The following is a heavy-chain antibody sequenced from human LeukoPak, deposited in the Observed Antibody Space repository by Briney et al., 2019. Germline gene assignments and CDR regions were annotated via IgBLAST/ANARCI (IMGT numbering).Heavy chain of an antibody. CDR2: IYYSGST. CDR3: ASLTFPTVLP. V-gene: IGHV4-39*07. D-gene: IGHD3-10*01. Sequence: SETLSLTCTVSGGSISSSSYYWGWIRQPPGKGLEWIGSIYYSGSTYYNPSLKSRVTISVDTSKNQFSLKLSSVTAADTAVYYCASLTFPTVLPWGQGTLVTVSS. J-gene: IGHJ5*02. CDR1: GGSISSSSYY.